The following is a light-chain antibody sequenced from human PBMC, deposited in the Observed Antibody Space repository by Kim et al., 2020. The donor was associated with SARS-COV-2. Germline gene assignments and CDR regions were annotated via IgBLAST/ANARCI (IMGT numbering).Light chain of an antibody. CDR2: GAS. V-gene: IGKV3-15*01. CDR1: QTISSN. J-gene: IGKJ1*01. CDR3: QQYNDWPWT. Sequence: EIVMTQSPATLSVSPGEGVTLSCRASQTISSNLGWYQQKPGQAPRLLIYGASTRATGVPARFSGSGSGTEFTLTISSLQSEDFAVYCCQQYNDWPWTFGQGTKLEI.